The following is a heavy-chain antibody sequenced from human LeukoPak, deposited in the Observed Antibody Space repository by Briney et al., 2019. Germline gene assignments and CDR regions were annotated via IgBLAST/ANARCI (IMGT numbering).Heavy chain of an antibody. J-gene: IGHJ1*01. V-gene: IGHV3-23*01. D-gene: IGHD3-9*01. CDR3: AKGTMHYDILDQ. Sequence: GGSLRLSCAASGFTFSSYAVSWVRQAPGRGLECVSTISDTGGRTYYADSVQGRFTISRDNSKNTLYLQMNSLRAEDTAVYYCAKGTMHYDILDQWGQGTLVTVSS. CDR2: ISDTGGRT. CDR1: GFTFSSYA.